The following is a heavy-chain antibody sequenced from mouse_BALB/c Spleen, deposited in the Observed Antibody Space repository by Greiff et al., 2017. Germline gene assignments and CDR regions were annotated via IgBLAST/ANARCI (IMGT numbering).Heavy chain of an antibody. D-gene: IGHD1-1*01. CDR1: GFSLTSYG. V-gene: IGHV2-9*02. CDR2: IWAGGST. CDR3: ARDYYGSSYVAMDY. Sequence: VQLQESGPGLVAPSQSLSITCTVSGFSLTSYGVHWVRQPPGKGLEWLGVIWAGGSTNYNSALMSRLSISKDNSKSQVFLKMNSLQTDDTAMYYCARDYYGSSYVAMDYWGQGTSVTVSS. J-gene: IGHJ4*01.